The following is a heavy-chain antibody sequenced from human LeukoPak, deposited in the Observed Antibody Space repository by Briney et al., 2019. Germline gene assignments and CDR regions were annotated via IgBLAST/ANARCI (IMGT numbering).Heavy chain of an antibody. D-gene: IGHD3-16*02. Sequence: ASAMVSCKASAGTFSSYAISWVRQAPGQGLEWMGGIIPIFGTANYAQKFQGRDTITADKSTSTAYMELSSLRSEDTAVYYCAREYPIYGYVGESYRDDAFDIWGQGTMFTVSS. CDR3: AREYPIYGYVGESYRDDAFDI. CDR1: AGTFSSYA. J-gene: IGHJ3*02. V-gene: IGHV1-69*06. CDR2: IIPIFGTA.